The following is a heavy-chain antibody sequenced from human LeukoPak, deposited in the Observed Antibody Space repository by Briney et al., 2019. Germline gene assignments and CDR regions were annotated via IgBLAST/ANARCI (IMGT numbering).Heavy chain of an antibody. Sequence: QSGGSLRLSCTASGYTFGDYAMSWLRQAPGKGLEWVGFIRSKTYGGTTKYAASVKHRFTISRDDSKCIAYLQMNSLKTEDTAVYYCTRAIPFDAFEIWGQGTMVTVSS. J-gene: IGHJ3*02. CDR3: TRAIPFDAFEI. V-gene: IGHV3-49*03. CDR2: IRSKTYGGTT. CDR1: GYTFGDYA.